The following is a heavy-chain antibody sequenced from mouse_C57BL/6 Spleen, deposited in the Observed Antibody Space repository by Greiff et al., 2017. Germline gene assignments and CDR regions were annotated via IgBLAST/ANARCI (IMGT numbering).Heavy chain of an antibody. CDR2: ISDGGSYT. Sequence: EVMLVESGGGLVKPGGSLKLSCAASGFTFSSYAMSWVRQTPEKRLEWVATISDGGSYTYYPDNVKGRFTISRDNAKNNLYLQMSHLKSEDTAMYYCARGYGSSYGYAMDYWGQGTSVTVSS. D-gene: IGHD1-1*01. CDR1: GFTFSSYA. V-gene: IGHV5-4*03. CDR3: ARGYGSSYGYAMDY. J-gene: IGHJ4*01.